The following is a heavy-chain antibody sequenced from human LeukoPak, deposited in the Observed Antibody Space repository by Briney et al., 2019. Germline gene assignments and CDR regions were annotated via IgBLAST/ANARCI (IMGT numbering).Heavy chain of an antibody. Sequence: GGSLRLSCAASGFTFSTFAMNWVRQAPGKGLEWVSSISSSSIYIYYADSLKGRFTISRDNAKNSLFLQMNSLRAEDTAVYYCARGRRDGYNLLDAFDIWGQGTVVTVSS. CDR3: ARGRRDGYNLLDAFDI. CDR1: GFTFSTFA. J-gene: IGHJ3*02. D-gene: IGHD5-24*01. V-gene: IGHV3-21*01. CDR2: ISSSSIYI.